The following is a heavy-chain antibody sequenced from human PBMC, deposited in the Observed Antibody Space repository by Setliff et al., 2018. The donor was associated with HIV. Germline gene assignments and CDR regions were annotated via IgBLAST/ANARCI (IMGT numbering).Heavy chain of an antibody. CDR2: SRKKDNSYTT. V-gene: IGHV3-72*01. Sequence: GGSLRLSCVASGVTISDHEMGWVRQAPGKGLEWVGRSRKKDNSYTTEYAASVKGRFTASRDNAKSALYLQMNSLRAEDTAVYYCARVLLITNAAYGVVSNQFDPWGQGALVTVSS. D-gene: IGHD3-3*01. CDR3: ARVLLITNAAYGVVSNQFDP. J-gene: IGHJ5*02. CDR1: GVTISDHE.